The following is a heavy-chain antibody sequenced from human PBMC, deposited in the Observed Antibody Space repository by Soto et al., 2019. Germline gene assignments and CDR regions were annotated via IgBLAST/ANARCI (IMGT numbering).Heavy chain of an antibody. CDR2: VDPHSDNR. V-gene: IGHV1-8*01. CDR3: AKYRTTSPVGFDI. J-gene: IGHJ3*02. CDR1: GHTFNSWD. D-gene: IGHD1-1*01. Sequence: QVQLEQSGAEVKKPGASVKVSCKASGHTFNSWDINWVRQATGQGLEWMGWVDPHSDNRGYAQKFQGRVSLSRDSSISTVYMELSSLRSEDTAVYYGAKYRTTSPVGFDIWRQGTMVTVSS.